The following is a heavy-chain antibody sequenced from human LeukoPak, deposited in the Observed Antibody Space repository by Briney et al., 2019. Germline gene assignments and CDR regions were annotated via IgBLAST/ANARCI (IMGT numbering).Heavy chain of an antibody. Sequence: ASVKVSCKASGGTFSSYAISWVRQAPEQGLEWMGGIIPIFATANYAQKFQGRVTITTDESTYTAYMELSSLRSDDTAVYYCARDEGPYAFDIWGQGTVVTVSS. V-gene: IGHV1-69*05. CDR2: IIPIFATA. J-gene: IGHJ3*02. CDR1: GGTFSSYA. CDR3: ARDEGPYAFDI.